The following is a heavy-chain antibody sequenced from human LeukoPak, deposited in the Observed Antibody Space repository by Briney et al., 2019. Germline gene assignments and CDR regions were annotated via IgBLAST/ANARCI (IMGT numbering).Heavy chain of an antibody. CDR2: IKGDGSAK. Sequence: GGSLRLSCAASGFAFSDSWMTWIRQAPGKGLEWVAFIKGDGSAKKYVDSVKGRFTISRDNAKNSLFLQMNSLRAEDTAVYYCANFYYYDSSGRGYWGQGTLVTVSS. D-gene: IGHD3-22*01. V-gene: IGHV3-7*01. CDR1: GFAFSDSW. CDR3: ANFYYYDSSGRGY. J-gene: IGHJ4*02.